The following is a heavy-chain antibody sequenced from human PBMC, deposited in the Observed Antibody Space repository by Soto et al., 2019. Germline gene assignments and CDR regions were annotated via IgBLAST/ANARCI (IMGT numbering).Heavy chain of an antibody. CDR1: GGSIRNGDYY. CDR3: VRESTTSGPNWFDT. Sequence: SETLSLTCTVSGGSIRNGDYYWGWIRQPPGKGLEWIGYVYYSGTTYSHPSLNSRVSISVDTSENQFSLRLTSVTAADTAVYYCVRESTTSGPNWFDTWGPGILVTVSS. V-gene: IGHV4-30-4*01. J-gene: IGHJ5*02. D-gene: IGHD1-1*01. CDR2: VYYSGTT.